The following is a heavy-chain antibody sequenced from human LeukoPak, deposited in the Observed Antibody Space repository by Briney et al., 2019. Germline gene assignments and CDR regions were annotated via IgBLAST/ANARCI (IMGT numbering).Heavy chain of an antibody. CDR3: ARDQSGWFDP. V-gene: IGHV4-39*07. Sequence: SETLSLTCTVSGDSISSSSYYWGWIRQPPGKGLEWIGSIYYSGSTYYNPSLKSRVTISVHTSKNQFSLKLSSVTAADTAVYYCARDQSGWFDPWGQGTLVTVSS. CDR1: GDSISSSSYY. CDR2: IYYSGST. J-gene: IGHJ5*02. D-gene: IGHD3-10*01.